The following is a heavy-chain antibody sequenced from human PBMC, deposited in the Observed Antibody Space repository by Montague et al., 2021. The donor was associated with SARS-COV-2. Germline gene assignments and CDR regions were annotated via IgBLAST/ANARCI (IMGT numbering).Heavy chain of an antibody. Sequence: CVISGDSVSSNSAAWNWIRQSPSRGLEWLGRTYYRSKWYYEYAVSLKSRITINPDTSKNQISLQVKSMTPEDTAVYYCALAVAGRGGYDYWGQGTLVTVSS. CDR2: TYYRSKWYY. J-gene: IGHJ4*02. V-gene: IGHV6-1*01. CDR1: GDSVSSNSAA. D-gene: IGHD6-19*01. CDR3: ALAVAGRGGYDY.